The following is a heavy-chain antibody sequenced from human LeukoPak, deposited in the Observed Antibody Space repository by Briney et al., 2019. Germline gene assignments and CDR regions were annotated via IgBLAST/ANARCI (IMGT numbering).Heavy chain of an antibody. Sequence: SETLSLTCAVYGGSFNAYYWSWLRQPPGKGLEWIGEINQSGSINYNPSLESRVTMSVDTSRNHLSLNLNSVTAADTAVYYCAETGYSSSWFAAEYFQYGGQGTLVTVSS. CDR3: AETGYSSSWFAAEYFQY. D-gene: IGHD6-13*01. J-gene: IGHJ1*01. CDR2: INQSGSI. CDR1: GGSFNAYY. V-gene: IGHV4-34*01.